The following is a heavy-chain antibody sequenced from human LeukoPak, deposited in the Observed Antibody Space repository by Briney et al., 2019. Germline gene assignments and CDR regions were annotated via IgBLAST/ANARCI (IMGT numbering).Heavy chain of an antibody. V-gene: IGHV3-33*01. D-gene: IGHD6-6*01. Sequence: PGGSLRLSCAASGSTFSSYGMHWVRQAPGKGLEWVAVIWYDGSNKYYADSVKGRFTISRDNSKNTLYLQMNSLRAEDTAVYYCARDRFEYSSSSDFYYYYGMDVWGQGTTVTVSS. J-gene: IGHJ6*02. CDR1: GSTFSSYG. CDR3: ARDRFEYSSSSDFYYYYGMDV. CDR2: IWYDGSNK.